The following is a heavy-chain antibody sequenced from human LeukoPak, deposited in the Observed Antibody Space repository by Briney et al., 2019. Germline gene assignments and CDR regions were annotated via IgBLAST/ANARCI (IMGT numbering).Heavy chain of an antibody. CDR1: GFTFDDYA. V-gene: IGHV3-9*03. Sequence: GRSLGLSCAASGFTFDDYAMHWVRQAPGKGLEWVSGISWNSGSIGYADSVKGRFTISRDNAKNSLYLQMNSLRAEDMALYYCAKAPLPRVTTGYYFDYWGQGTLVTVSS. J-gene: IGHJ4*02. D-gene: IGHD4-17*01. CDR2: ISWNSGSI. CDR3: AKAPLPRVTTGYYFDY.